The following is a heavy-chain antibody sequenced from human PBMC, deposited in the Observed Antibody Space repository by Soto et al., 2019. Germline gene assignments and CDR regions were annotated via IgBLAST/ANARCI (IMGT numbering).Heavy chain of an antibody. J-gene: IGHJ4*02. CDR3: ARDRSIAAAGTTSFDY. Sequence: GGSLRLSCAASGFTFSSYWMSWVRQAPGKGLEWVANIKQDGSEKYYVDSVKGRFTISRDNAKNSLYLQMNSLRAEDTAVYYCARDRSIAAAGTTSFDYWGQGTLVTVSS. D-gene: IGHD6-13*01. CDR1: GFTFSSYW. CDR2: IKQDGSEK. V-gene: IGHV3-7*01.